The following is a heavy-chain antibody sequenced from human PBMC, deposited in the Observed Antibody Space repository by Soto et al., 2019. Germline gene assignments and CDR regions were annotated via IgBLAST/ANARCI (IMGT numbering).Heavy chain of an antibody. Sequence: QVQLVQSGAEVKKPGASEKVSCKASGYTFTSYGISWVRQAPGQGLEWMGGISAYNGNTNYAQKLQGRVTMTTDTSESTAYMELRSRRSDDADVYYCARVAAAGTYYYYGMDVWGQGTTVTVSS. J-gene: IGHJ6*02. CDR2: ISAYNGNT. V-gene: IGHV1-18*04. D-gene: IGHD6-13*01. CDR3: ARVAAAGTYYYYGMDV. CDR1: GYTFTSYG.